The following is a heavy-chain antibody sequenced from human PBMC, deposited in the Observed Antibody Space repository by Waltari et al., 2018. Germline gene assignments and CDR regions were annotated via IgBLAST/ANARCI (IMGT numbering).Heavy chain of an antibody. J-gene: IGHJ4*02. V-gene: IGHV4-59*01. CDR3: ARETTVTTAYFDY. D-gene: IGHD4-17*01. Sequence: QVQLQESGPGLVKPSETLSLTCTVSGGSISSYYWSWIRQPTGKGLGWIGYIYYSGSTNYNPSLKSRVTISVDTSKNQFSLKLSSVTAADTAVYYCARETTVTTAYFDYWGQGTLVTVSS. CDR2: IYYSGST. CDR1: GGSISSYY.